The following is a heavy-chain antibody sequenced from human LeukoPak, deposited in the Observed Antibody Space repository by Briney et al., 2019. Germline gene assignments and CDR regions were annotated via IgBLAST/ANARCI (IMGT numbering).Heavy chain of an antibody. Sequence: GGSLRLSCAASGFNFSSYWMHWVRQAPGKGLVWISRINYDGTTTSYADSVKGRFTISRDNSKNSLYLQMNSLRTEDTALYYCAKDIFYGYDYWGQGTLVTVSS. V-gene: IGHV3-74*01. CDR2: INYDGTTT. CDR1: GFNFSSYW. CDR3: AKDIFYGYDY. D-gene: IGHD5-18*01. J-gene: IGHJ4*02.